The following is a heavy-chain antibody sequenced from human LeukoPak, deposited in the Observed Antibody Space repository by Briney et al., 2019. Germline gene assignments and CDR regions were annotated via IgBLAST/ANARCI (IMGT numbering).Heavy chain of an antibody. CDR2: INPNSGGT. V-gene: IGHV1-2*02. CDR1: GYSFIDYH. Sequence: ASVKVSCKASGYSFIDYHMHWVRQAPGQGLEWMGWINPNSGGTNYAQKFQGRVTMTRDTSIRTAYMELSRLRSDDTAVYYCAREGLLSSGWSIDYWGQGTLVTVSS. J-gene: IGHJ4*02. D-gene: IGHD6-19*01. CDR3: AREGLLSSGWSIDY.